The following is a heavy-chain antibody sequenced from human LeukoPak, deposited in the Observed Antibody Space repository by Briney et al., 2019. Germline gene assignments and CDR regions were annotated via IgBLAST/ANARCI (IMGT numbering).Heavy chain of an antibody. D-gene: IGHD5-18*01. V-gene: IGHV4-59*12. CDR2: IYYSGST. Sequence: SETLSLTCTVSGGSISSYYWSWIRQPPGKGLEWIGYIYYSGSTNYNPSLKSRVTISVDTSKNQFSLKLSSVTAADTAVYYCARGSQDGYPNWFDPWGQGTLVTVSS. CDR1: GGSISSYY. J-gene: IGHJ5*02. CDR3: ARGSQDGYPNWFDP.